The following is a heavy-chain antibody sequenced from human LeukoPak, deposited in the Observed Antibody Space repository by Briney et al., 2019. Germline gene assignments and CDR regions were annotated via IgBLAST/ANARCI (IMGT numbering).Heavy chain of an antibody. CDR1: GFTVSSNY. D-gene: IGHD1-26*01. J-gene: IGHJ4*02. CDR3: ARGGIVARPLHHFDH. V-gene: IGHV3-53*01. CDR2: IYSGGST. Sequence: GGSLRLPCAASGFTVSSNYINWVRQAPGKGLEWVSVIYSGGSTYYADSVRGRFTISRDKSKNTLYLQMNSLKAEDTAVYYCARGGIVARPLHHFDHWGQGTLVIVSS.